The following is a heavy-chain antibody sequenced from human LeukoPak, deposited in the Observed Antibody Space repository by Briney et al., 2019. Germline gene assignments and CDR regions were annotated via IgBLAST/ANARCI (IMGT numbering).Heavy chain of an antibody. CDR3: ARYKGTYYYYYGMDV. CDR2: IKQDGSEK. V-gene: IGHV3-7*01. J-gene: IGHJ6*02. CDR1: GFTFSSYW. D-gene: IGHD1-14*01. Sequence: TGGSLRLSCAASGFTFSSYWMSWVRQAPGKGREWVANIKQDGSEKYYVDSVKGRFTISRDNAKNSLYLQMNSLRAEDTAVYYCARYKGTYYYYYGMDVWGQGTTVPVSS.